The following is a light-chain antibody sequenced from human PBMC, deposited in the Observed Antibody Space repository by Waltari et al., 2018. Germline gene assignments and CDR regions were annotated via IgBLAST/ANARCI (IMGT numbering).Light chain of an antibody. Sequence: QSALTQPASVSGSPGQSITISCTGTSSDVGYYDYVCWYQQEPGKAPQLIIYDVSYRPSGVSNRFSGSKSGNTASLTISGLQPEDEADYYGTSYTRSSTWLFGGGTKLTVL. J-gene: IGLJ2*01. CDR3: TSYTRSSTWL. V-gene: IGLV2-14*01. CDR1: SSDVGYYDY. CDR2: DVS.